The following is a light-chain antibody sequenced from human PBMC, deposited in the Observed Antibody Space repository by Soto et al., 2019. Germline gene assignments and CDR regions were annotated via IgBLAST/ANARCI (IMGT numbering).Light chain of an antibody. CDR3: QQSYSNRS. J-gene: IGKJ4*01. CDR2: AAS. Sequence: DIQMTQSPSSLSASVGDRVTITCRASQSISSYLNWYQQKPGKAPKLLIYAASSLQSGVPSRFSGSGYGTDFTLTISSLQPEDFATYYCQQSYSNRSFGGRTK. CDR1: QSISSY. V-gene: IGKV1-39*01.